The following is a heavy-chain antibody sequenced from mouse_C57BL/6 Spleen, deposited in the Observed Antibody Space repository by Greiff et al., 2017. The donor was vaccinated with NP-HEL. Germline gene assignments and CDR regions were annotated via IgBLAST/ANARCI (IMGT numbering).Heavy chain of an antibody. V-gene: IGHV2-6*03. Sequence: QVQLKQSGPGLVAPSQSLTITCTASGFSLTSYGVHWVRQPPGKGLEWLGVIWSDGSTTYYTALKTGMSISKDNSKNQVFLKMNSLQTDDTAMYYCGRNYGSSYYYAMDYWGQGTSVTVSS. D-gene: IGHD1-1*01. CDR2: IWSDGST. CDR1: GFSLTSYG. J-gene: IGHJ4*01. CDR3: GRNYGSSYYYAMDY.